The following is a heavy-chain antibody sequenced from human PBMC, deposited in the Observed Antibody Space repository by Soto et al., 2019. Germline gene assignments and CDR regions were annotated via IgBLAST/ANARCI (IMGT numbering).Heavy chain of an antibody. CDR2: IYYRGNA. Sequence: SETLSLTCSVSDDSINSDKYYWGWLRQPPGKGLEWIGSIYYRGNAYYNPSLQTRVTISLDKSKSQFSLKLNSVTAADSAVYFCARLEGLAKISYYFDFWGPGALVTVSS. V-gene: IGHV4-39*01. CDR1: DDSINSDKYY. D-gene: IGHD3-9*01. J-gene: IGHJ4*02. CDR3: ARLEGLAKISYYFDF.